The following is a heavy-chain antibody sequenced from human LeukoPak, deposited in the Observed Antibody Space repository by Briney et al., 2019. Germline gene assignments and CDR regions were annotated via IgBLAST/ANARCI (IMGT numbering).Heavy chain of an antibody. D-gene: IGHD3-10*01. CDR3: ARTMVRGVSSFDN. Sequence: KPSGTLSLTCAVSGGSISSSDWWAWLRQPPGKGPVWIGEIYHSGSTTYNPSLESRVTISVDESTNQFSLKLSSVTAADTAAYYCARTMVRGVSSFDNWGQGTLVTVSS. V-gene: IGHV4-4*02. CDR2: IYHSGST. J-gene: IGHJ4*03. CDR1: GGSISSSDW.